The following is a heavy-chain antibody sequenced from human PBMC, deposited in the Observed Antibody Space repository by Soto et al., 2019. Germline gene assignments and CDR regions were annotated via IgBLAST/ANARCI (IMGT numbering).Heavy chain of an antibody. D-gene: IGHD6-19*01. J-gene: IGHJ5*02. CDR2: MNPSTGNT. CDR1: GYTFTSYD. Sequence: QVQLVQSGAEVKKPGASVKVSCKASGYTFTSYDIIWVRQATGPGLEWMGWMNPSTGNTDSAEKLQGRLTMTRNTSISTVYMELSSLSFEDTAVYYCARGSIIVAGGFDPWGQGTLVTVSS. CDR3: ARGSIIVAGGFDP. V-gene: IGHV1-8*01.